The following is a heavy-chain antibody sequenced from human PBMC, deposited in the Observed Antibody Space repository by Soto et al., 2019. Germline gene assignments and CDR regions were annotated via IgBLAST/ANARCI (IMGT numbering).Heavy chain of an antibody. CDR1: GGSISSYY. Sequence: KPSETLSLTCTVSGGSISSYYWSWIRQPPGKGLEWIGYIYYSGSTNYNPSLKSRVTISVDTSKNQFSLKLSSVTAADTAVYYCARDNPGDYCGMDVWGQGTTVTVSS. D-gene: IGHD3-10*01. CDR2: IYYSGST. V-gene: IGHV4-59*01. J-gene: IGHJ6*02. CDR3: ARDNPGDYCGMDV.